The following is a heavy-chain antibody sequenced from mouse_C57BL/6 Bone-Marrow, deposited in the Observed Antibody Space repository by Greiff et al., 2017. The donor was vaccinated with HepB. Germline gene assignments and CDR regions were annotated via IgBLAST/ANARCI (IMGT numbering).Heavy chain of an antibody. CDR2: ISYSGST. CDR3: ARSPADSSCYEDAMDY. CDR1: GYSITSDY. J-gene: IGHJ4*01. D-gene: IGHD3-2*02. V-gene: IGHV3-8*01. Sequence: VQLQESGPGLAKPSQTLSLTCSVTGYSITSDYWNWIRKFPGNKLEYMGYISYSGSTYYNPSLKSRISITRDTSKNQYYLQLNSVTTEDTATYYCARSPADSSCYEDAMDYWGQGTSVTVSS.